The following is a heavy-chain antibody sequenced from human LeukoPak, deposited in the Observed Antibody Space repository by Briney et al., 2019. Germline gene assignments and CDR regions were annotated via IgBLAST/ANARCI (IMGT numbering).Heavy chain of an antibody. D-gene: IGHD5-18*01. CDR1: GFTFSSYS. V-gene: IGHV3-21*01. CDR2: ISSSSSYI. J-gene: IGHJ5*02. Sequence: PGGSLRLSCAASGFTFSSYSMNWVRQAPGKGLEWVSSISSSSSYIYYEDSVKGRFTISRDNAKNSLYLQMNSLRAEDTAVYYCAILSVDTAMVTDWFDPWGQGTLVTVSS. CDR3: AILSVDTAMVTDWFDP.